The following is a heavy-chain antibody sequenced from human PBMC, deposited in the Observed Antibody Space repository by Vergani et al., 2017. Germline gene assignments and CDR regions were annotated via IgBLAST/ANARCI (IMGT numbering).Heavy chain of an antibody. CDR1: GFTFSNSA. D-gene: IGHD2-2*01. CDR2: ISGHGDRT. CDR3: AKSRGTCSSTSCFYHYAMDV. Sequence: EVHLLESGGGQVEAGGSLRLSCVASGFTFSNSAMSWVRQTSGKGLEWVSAISGHGDRTYYADSVKGRFTISRDNSKNTVYLQMNSLKPEDTAVYYCAKSRGTCSSTSCFYHYAMDVWGQGTTVTVSS. V-gene: IGHV3-23*01. J-gene: IGHJ6*02.